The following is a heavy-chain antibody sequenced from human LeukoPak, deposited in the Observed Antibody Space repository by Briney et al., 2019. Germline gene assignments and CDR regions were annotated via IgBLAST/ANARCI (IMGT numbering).Heavy chain of an antibody. CDR3: ARRSVGYCSGGSCSRRPPHFDY. V-gene: IGHV5-51*01. CDR1: GYSFTSYW. CDR2: IYPGDSDT. D-gene: IGHD2-15*01. J-gene: IGHJ4*02. Sequence: GESLKISCKGSGYSFTSYWIGWVRQMPGKGLEWMGIIYPGDSDTRYSPSFQGQVTISADKSISTAYLQWSSLKASDTAMYYCARRSVGYCSGGSCSRRPPHFDYWGQGTLVTVSS.